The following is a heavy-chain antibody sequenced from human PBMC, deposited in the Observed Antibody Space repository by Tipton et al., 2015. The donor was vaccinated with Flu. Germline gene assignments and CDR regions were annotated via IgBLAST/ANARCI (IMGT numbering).Heavy chain of an antibody. D-gene: IGHD6-19*01. Sequence: TLSLTCSVSGDSIASDYYWGWIRQPPGKGLEWIGNIHHTGTTYYNPSLRSRVTISVDTSKNQFSLKVTSLTAADTTIYYCARGSGHTNAYLDFWGQGTQVTVSS. CDR2: IHHTGTT. CDR3: ARGSGHTNAYLDF. CDR1: GDSIASDYY. J-gene: IGHJ4*02. V-gene: IGHV4-38-2*02.